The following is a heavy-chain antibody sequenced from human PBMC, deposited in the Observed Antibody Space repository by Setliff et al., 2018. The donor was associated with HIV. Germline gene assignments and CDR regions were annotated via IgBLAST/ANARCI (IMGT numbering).Heavy chain of an antibody. CDR3: HRFMHV. J-gene: IGHJ6*03. V-gene: IGHV3-30*02. CDR1: GFTFRDYA. CDR2: IWYDGINK. Sequence: PGGSLRLSCAASGFTFRDYAMHWVRQAPGKGLEWVAYIWYDGINKYYADSVKGRFTVSRDNSKNTVSLQMDSLRAEDTAVYYCHRFMHVWGKGTTVTVSS.